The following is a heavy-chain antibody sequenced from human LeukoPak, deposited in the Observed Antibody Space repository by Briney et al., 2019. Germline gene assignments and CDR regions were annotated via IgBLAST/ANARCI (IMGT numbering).Heavy chain of an antibody. D-gene: IGHD3-10*01. CDR3: AREGRFRAYYYYYMDV. CDR1: GFTFSSYA. CDR2: ISSNGGST. J-gene: IGHJ6*03. V-gene: IGHV3-64*01. Sequence: QPGGSLRLSCAASGFTFSSYAMHWVRQAPGKGLEYVSAISSNGGSTYYANSVKSRFTISRDNSKNTLYLQMGSLRAEDMAVYYCAREGRFRAYYYYYMDVWGKGTTVTVSS.